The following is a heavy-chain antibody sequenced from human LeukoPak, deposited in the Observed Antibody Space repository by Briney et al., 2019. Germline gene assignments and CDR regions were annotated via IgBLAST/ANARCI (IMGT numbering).Heavy chain of an antibody. Sequence: PSEALSLTCTVSSGSISSYYWSWIRQPPGKGLERIGYIYYSGSTNYNPSLKSRVTISVDTSKNQFSLKLSSVTAADTAVYYCARHAPYGDYVDYWGQGTLVTVSS. V-gene: IGHV4-59*08. CDR2: IYYSGST. D-gene: IGHD4-17*01. J-gene: IGHJ4*02. CDR3: ARHAPYGDYVDY. CDR1: SGSISSYY.